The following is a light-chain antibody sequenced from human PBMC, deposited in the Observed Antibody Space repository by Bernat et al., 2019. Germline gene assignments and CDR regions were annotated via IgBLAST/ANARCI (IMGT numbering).Light chain of an antibody. V-gene: IGLV2-14*03. CDR3: SSVSTTSTPVV. J-gene: IGLJ3*02. CDR1: SSDVGAYNY. CDR2: DVS. Sequence: QSALTQPASVSGSPGQSITLSCTGTSSDVGAYNYVSWYQQHPGKAPKLMIFDVSNRPSGVSDRFSGSKSGNTASLTISGPRAEDEADYYCSSVSTTSTPVVFGGGTKLTVL.